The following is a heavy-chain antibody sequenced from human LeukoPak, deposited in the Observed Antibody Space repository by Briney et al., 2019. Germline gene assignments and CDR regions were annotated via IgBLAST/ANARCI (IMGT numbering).Heavy chain of an antibody. J-gene: IGHJ4*02. CDR3: ARSMVTTDRNFDH. D-gene: IGHD2-21*02. V-gene: IGHV4-59*12. CDR2: IYYTGST. Sequence: SETLSLTCTVSGGSISSYYWSWIRQPPGKGLEWIGYIYYTGSTSYNPSLKSRVTMSLDASKNQFSLELNSVTAADTAVFYCARSMVTTDRNFDHWGQGTLVTVSS. CDR1: GGSISSYY.